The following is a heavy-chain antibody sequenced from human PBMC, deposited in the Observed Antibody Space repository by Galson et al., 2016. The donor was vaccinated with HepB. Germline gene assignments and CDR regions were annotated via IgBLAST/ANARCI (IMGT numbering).Heavy chain of an antibody. Sequence: SLRLSCAASGFTFSGYDMHWVRQAPGNGLEGVALISYDGRNKNYVDSVKGRFTIPRDNSKSTLYLQMNSLRAEDTAVYYCAKDPLLLGVVMSAATSWGQGTLVTVSP. CDR2: ISYDGRNK. V-gene: IGHV3-30*18. CDR3: AKDPLLLGVVMSAATS. CDR1: GFTFSGYD. D-gene: IGHD2-15*01. J-gene: IGHJ4*02.